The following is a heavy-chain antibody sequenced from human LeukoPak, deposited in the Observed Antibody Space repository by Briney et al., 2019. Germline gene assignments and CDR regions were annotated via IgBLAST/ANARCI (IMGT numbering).Heavy chain of an antibody. D-gene: IGHD6-13*01. CDR2: INTDGSST. J-gene: IGHJ4*02. Sequence: GGSLRLSCAASEFTFSSYWMHWVRQAPGKGLVWVSRINTDGSSTNYADSVKGRFTISRDNAKNTLFLQMNSLRAEDTAVYYCARVSSSSWWALDYWGQGTLVTVSS. V-gene: IGHV3-74*01. CDR1: EFTFSSYW. CDR3: ARVSSSSWWALDY.